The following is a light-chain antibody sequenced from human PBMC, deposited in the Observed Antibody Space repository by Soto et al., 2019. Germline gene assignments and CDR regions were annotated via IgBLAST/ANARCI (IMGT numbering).Light chain of an antibody. Sequence: DIVMTQSPDSLAVSLGERAAINCKSSQTVLYSSNNKNYLAWYQQKPGQPPKLLIYWASTRESGVPDRFSGSASRTNFTLTISSLQAEDVAVYYCQQYYTLWTFGQGTKVEI. V-gene: IGKV4-1*01. CDR3: QQYYTLWT. CDR1: QTVLYSSNNKNY. CDR2: WAS. J-gene: IGKJ1*01.